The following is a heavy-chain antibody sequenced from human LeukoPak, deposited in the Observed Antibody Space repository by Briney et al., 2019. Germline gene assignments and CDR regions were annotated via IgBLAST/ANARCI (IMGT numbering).Heavy chain of an antibody. D-gene: IGHD3-22*01. Sequence: GGSLRLSCAASGFTFSDYYMSWIRQAPGKGLEWVSYISSSGSTIYYADSVKGRFTISRDNAKNSLYLQMNSLRAEDTAVYYCARQSYYDSSPKDAFDIWGQVTMVTVSS. CDR1: GFTFSDYY. CDR2: ISSSGSTI. CDR3: ARQSYYDSSPKDAFDI. V-gene: IGHV3-11*01. J-gene: IGHJ3*02.